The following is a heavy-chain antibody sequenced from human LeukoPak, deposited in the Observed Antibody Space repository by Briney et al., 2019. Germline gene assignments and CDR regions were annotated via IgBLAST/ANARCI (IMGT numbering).Heavy chain of an antibody. CDR2: IYYSGST. J-gene: IGHJ4*02. CDR3: ARIDIVATI. V-gene: IGHV4-59*01. CDR1: GGSISSYY. Sequence: SETLSLTCTVSGGSISSYYWSWIRQPPGKGLEWIGYIYYSGSTNHNPSLKSRVTISVDTSKNQFSLKLSSVTAADTAVYYCARIDIVATIWGQGTLVTVSS. D-gene: IGHD5-12*01.